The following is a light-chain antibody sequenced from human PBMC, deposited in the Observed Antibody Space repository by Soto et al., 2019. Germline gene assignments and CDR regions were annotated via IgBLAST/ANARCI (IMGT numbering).Light chain of an antibody. J-gene: IGLJ2*01. CDR3: SSYTTNNAHV. V-gene: IGLV2-14*01. CDR1: TNDVGAFDY. Sequence: HSVLTQPASVSASPGQSISISCTGTTNDVGAFDYVSWYQQHPGKPPKLIIYEIFNRPSGVSHRFSGSKSGNSASLTISGLQAEDEADYYCSSYTTNNAHVFGGGTKLTVL. CDR2: EIF.